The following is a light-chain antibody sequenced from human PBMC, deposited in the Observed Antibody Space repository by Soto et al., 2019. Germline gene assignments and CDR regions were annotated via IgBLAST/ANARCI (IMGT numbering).Light chain of an antibody. V-gene: IGLV2-14*01. J-gene: IGLJ3*02. CDR1: SSDVGGYNH. Sequence: QSALTQPASVSGSPGQSITISCTGTSSDVGGYNHVSWYQQHPGKAPKLMIYEVSNQPSGVSSRFSGSKSGNTASLTVSGLQADDESDYYCSSYTSNDAWVFGGGTQLTVL. CDR2: EVS. CDR3: SSYTSNDAWV.